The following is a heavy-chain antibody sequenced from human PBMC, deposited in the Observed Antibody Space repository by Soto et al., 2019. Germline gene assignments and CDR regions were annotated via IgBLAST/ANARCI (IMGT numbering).Heavy chain of an antibody. D-gene: IGHD5-12*01. Sequence: SETLSLTCAVSGGSIRSGNWWSWVRQPPGKGLEWIGEIYHSGTTNYNPSLKSRVTISVDKSKNQFSLKLTSVTAADTAIYYCARLGYESPYNWFDPWGQGTLVTVSS. CDR1: GGSIRSGNW. J-gene: IGHJ5*02. CDR3: ARLGYESPYNWFDP. CDR2: IYHSGTT. V-gene: IGHV4-4*02.